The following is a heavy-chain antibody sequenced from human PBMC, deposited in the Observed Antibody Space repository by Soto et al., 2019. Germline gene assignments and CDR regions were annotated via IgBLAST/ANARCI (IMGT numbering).Heavy chain of an antibody. J-gene: IGHJ6*02. CDR2: INPSGGST. D-gene: IGHD3-10*01. CDR1: GYTFTTYTFTNYY. Sequence: QVQLVQSGAEVTKPGASVKGSCKASGYTFTTYTFTNYYIHWVRRAPGQGLEWMGIINPSGGSTSYAQKFQGRVSTARDTSTSTVYMELSSLRSEDTAIYYCARAGVEPPRPYYHYAMDVWGQETPVTVSS. V-gene: IGHV1-46*01. CDR3: ARAGVEPPRPYYHYAMDV.